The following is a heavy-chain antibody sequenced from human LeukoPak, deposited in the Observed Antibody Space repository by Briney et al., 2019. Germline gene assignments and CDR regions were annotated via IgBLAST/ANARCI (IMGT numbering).Heavy chain of an antibody. V-gene: IGHV4-39*01. Sequence: SETLSLTCTVSGDSMSSRSYYWGWIRQPPGKGLEWIGHIYYSGSAYYNPSLKSRVSISVDTSKNQFSLKLSSVTAADTAVYYCARRPTTRDYYYHNLDIWGHGTTVTVSS. J-gene: IGHJ6*02. CDR2: IYYSGSA. CDR1: GDSMSSRSYY. D-gene: IGHD4-11*01. CDR3: ARRPTTRDYYYHNLDI.